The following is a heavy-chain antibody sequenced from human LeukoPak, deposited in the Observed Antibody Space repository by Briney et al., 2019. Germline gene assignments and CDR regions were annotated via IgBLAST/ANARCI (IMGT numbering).Heavy chain of an antibody. Sequence: VKISCKVSGYTFTDYYMHWVQQAPGKGLEWMGLVDPEDGETIYAEKFQGRVTITADTSTDTAYMELSSLRSEDTAVYYCANSGYSYGRTFDYWGQGTLVTVSS. CDR2: VDPEDGET. J-gene: IGHJ4*02. CDR3: ANSGYSYGRTFDY. D-gene: IGHD5-18*01. CDR1: GYTFTDYY. V-gene: IGHV1-69-2*01.